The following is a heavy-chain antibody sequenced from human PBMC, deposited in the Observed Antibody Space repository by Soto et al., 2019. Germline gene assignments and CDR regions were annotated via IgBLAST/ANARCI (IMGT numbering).Heavy chain of an antibody. CDR1: GGSISSGGYS. V-gene: IGHV4-30-2*01. CDR2: IYHSGST. J-gene: IGHJ4*02. CDR3: ARLGSTSKYFAY. D-gene: IGHD2-2*01. Sequence: SSESLSLTCAVSGGSISSGGYSWSWIRQPPGKGLEWIGYIYHSGSTYYNPSLKSRVTISVDRSKNQFSLKLSSVTAADTAVYYCARLGSTSKYFAYWGQGTLVTVSS.